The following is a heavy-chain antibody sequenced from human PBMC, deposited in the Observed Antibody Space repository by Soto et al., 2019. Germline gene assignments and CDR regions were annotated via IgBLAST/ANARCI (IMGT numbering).Heavy chain of an antibody. V-gene: IGHV3-23*01. CDR2: ISGSGGST. Sequence: EVQLLESGGGLVQPGGSLRLSCAASGFTFSSYAMSWVRQAPGKGLGWVSAISGSGGSTYYADSVKGRFTISRDKSKNTLYLQMNSLRAEDTGVYYCAKVEGVIGAPEYYDILTGYYTSGPVAFDIWGQGTMVTVSS. J-gene: IGHJ3*02. CDR1: GFTFSSYA. CDR3: AKVEGVIGAPEYYDILTGYYTSGPVAFDI. D-gene: IGHD3-9*01.